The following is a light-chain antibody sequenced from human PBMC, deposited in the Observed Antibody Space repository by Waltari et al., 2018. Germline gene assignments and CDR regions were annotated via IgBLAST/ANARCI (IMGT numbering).Light chain of an antibody. Sequence: SYVLSQPPSVSVAPGQTARITCGGHNIGSKSVHWYQQKPGQAPVLVVYDNSDRPSGITERFSGSNSGNTATLTISRVEAGDEADYYCQVWDITSDHFVFGTGTKVTVL. CDR1: NIGSKS. CDR3: QVWDITSDHFV. CDR2: DNS. J-gene: IGLJ1*01. V-gene: IGLV3-21*02.